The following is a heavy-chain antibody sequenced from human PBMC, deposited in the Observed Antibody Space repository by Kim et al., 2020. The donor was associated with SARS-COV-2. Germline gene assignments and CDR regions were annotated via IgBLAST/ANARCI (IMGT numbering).Heavy chain of an antibody. D-gene: IGHD6-19*01. CDR3: ASIAVAGVFDY. V-gene: IGHV4-34*01. CDR1: GGSFSGYY. Sequence: SETLSLTCAVYGGSFSGYYWSWIRQPPGKGLEWIGEINHSGSTNYNPSLKSRVTISVDTSKNQFSLKLSSVTAADTAVYYCASIAVAGVFDYWGQGTLVTVSS. J-gene: IGHJ4*02. CDR2: INHSGST.